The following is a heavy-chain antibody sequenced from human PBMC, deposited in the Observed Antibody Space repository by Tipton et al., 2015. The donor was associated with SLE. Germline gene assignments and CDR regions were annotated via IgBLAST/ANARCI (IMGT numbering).Heavy chain of an antibody. CDR2: ISGSGGST. CDR1: GFTFISYA. CDR3: ARDLNYYDSSDSPGY. J-gene: IGHJ4*02. V-gene: IGHV3-23*04. D-gene: IGHD3-22*01. Sequence: VQLVQSGGGVVQPGRSLRLSCAASGFTFISYAMHWVRQAPGKGLQWVSAISGSGGSTYYADSVKGRFTISRDNSKNTLYLQMNSLRAEDTAMYYCARDLNYYDSSDSPGYWGQGTLVTVSS.